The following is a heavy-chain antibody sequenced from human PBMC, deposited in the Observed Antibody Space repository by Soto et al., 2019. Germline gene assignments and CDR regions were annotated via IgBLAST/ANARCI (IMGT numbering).Heavy chain of an antibody. CDR2: ISVYNGKT. V-gene: IGHV1-18*01. Sequence: QVQLVQSGAEVKKPGASVKVSCKASGYTFTSHGISWVRQAPGQGLEWMGWISVYNGKTNYAQNLQGRVTMTTDTSTSTAYMELRSLRSDDTAVYYCARDIYGGNCCDAFDLWGQGTLVTVSS. CDR3: ARDIYGGNCCDAFDL. D-gene: IGHD2-15*01. CDR1: GYTFTSHG. J-gene: IGHJ3*01.